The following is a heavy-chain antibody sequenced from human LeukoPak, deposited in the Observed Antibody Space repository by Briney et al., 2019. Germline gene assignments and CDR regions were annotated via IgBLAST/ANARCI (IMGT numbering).Heavy chain of an antibody. D-gene: IGHD6-13*01. Sequence: SETLSLTFTVSGGSISSSSYYWGWIRQPPGKGLEWIGSIYYSGSTYYNPSLKSRVTISVDTSKNQFSLKLSSVTAADTAVYYCARHTEQQLDLFDYWGQGTLVTVSS. CDR3: ARHTEQQLDLFDY. V-gene: IGHV4-39*01. J-gene: IGHJ4*02. CDR2: IYYSGST. CDR1: GGSISSSSYY.